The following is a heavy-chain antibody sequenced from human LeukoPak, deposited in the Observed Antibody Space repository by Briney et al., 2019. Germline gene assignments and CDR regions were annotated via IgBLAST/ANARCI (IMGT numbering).Heavy chain of an antibody. CDR3: TREVSGSLYFDY. D-gene: IGHD1-26*01. CDR1: GFTFDDYA. V-gene: IGHV3-9*01. J-gene: IGHJ4*02. CDR2: ISWNSDTI. Sequence: GGSLRLSCAASGFTFDDYAMHWVRQAPGKGLEWVSGISWNSDTIGYADSVKGRFTISRDNAKNSLYLQMNSLRAEDTAVYYCTREVSGSLYFDYWGQGTLVTVSS.